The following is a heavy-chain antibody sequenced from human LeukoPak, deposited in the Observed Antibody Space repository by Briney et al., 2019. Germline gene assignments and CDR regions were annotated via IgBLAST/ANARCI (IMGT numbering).Heavy chain of an antibody. V-gene: IGHV3-30*04. CDR3: AKDFRPVSGGYYFDY. CDR2: ISYDGSNK. J-gene: IGHJ4*02. Sequence: GGSLRLSCAASGFTFSSYAMHWVRQAPGKGLEWVAVISYDGSNKYYADSVKGRFTISRDNSKNSLYLQMNSLRAEDTALYYCAKDFRPVSGGYYFDYWGQGTLVTVSS. CDR1: GFTFSSYA. D-gene: IGHD6-6*01.